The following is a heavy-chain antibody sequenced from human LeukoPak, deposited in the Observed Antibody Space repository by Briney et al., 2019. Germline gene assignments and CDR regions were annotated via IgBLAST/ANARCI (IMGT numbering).Heavy chain of an antibody. CDR3: AKDAAGPEY. D-gene: IGHD6-13*01. J-gene: IGHJ4*02. Sequence: GGSLRLSCAASGLAFSTYSMSWVRQAPGKGLYWVSGISASGSGTYYADSVKGRFTISRDNPKNTLYLQMNSLRAEDTAVYYCAKDAAGPEYWGQGTLVTVSS. CDR1: GLAFSTYS. V-gene: IGHV3-23*01. CDR2: ISASGSGT.